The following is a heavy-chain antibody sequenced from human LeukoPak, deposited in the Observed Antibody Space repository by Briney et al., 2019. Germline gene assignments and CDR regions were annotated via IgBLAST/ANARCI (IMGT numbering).Heavy chain of an antibody. CDR3: ARASLIDSDFRSGPADYFDF. V-gene: IGHV3-30*04. J-gene: IGHJ4*02. D-gene: IGHD3-3*01. Sequence: GRSLRLSCAASGFSFSGYALHWVRQAPGKGLEWVAVISYDGSNEYSANSVKGRFTISGDNSKNMLFLQMNSLRADDTAVYYCARASLIDSDFRSGPADYFDFWGQGTLVTVSS. CDR1: GFSFSGYA. CDR2: ISYDGSNE.